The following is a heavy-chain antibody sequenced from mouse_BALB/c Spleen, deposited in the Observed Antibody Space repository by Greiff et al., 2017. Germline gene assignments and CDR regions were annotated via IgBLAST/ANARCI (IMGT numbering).Heavy chain of an antibody. Sequence: QVQLQQSGAELVKPGASVKLSCKASGYTFTSYYMYWVKQRPGQGLEWIGEINPSNGGTNFNEKFKSKATLTVDKSSSTAYMQLSSLTSEDSAVYYCTSFLTAWFAYWGQGTLVTVSA. CDR3: TSFLTAWFAY. J-gene: IGHJ3*01. CDR1: GYTFTSYY. CDR2: INPSNGGT. V-gene: IGHV1S81*02. D-gene: IGHD4-1*01.